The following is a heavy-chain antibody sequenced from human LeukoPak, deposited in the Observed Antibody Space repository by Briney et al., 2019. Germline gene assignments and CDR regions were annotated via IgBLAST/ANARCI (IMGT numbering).Heavy chain of an antibody. Sequence: GGSLRLSCAASGFTFTSYWMTWVRQAPGKGLEWVANIKQDGSEKYYVDSVKGRFTISRDNAKNSLYLQMNSLRVEDAAVYYCARVRLGALDFWGQGTLVTVSS. CDR2: IKQDGSEK. D-gene: IGHD6-19*01. V-gene: IGHV3-7*05. J-gene: IGHJ4*02. CDR1: GFTFTSYW. CDR3: ARVRLGALDF.